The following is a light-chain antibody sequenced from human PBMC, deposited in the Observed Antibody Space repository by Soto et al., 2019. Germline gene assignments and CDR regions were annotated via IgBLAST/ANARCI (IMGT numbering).Light chain of an antibody. Sequence: EIVLTQSPATLSLSPGERATLSCRASQSVGTSLAWFQQKPGQAPRLLIYDISKRATGIPARFSGSGSGTDFTLTISSLESEDFAVYYCQQRSNWPRTFGQGTKLEI. CDR3: QQRSNWPRT. CDR1: QSVGTS. J-gene: IGKJ2*02. V-gene: IGKV3-11*01. CDR2: DIS.